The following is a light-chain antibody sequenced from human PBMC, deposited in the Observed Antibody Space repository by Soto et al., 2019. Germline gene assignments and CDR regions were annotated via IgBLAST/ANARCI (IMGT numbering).Light chain of an antibody. Sequence: EIVLTQSPGTLSLSPGERATLSCRTTQRISTAFLAWYQQKPGQAPRLLIYGTSNRATGIPDRFSASGSGIDFTLTISRLQPEDFAVYFCQQYSQSRCTFGQGTKVEI. CDR3: QQYSQSRCT. CDR1: QRISTAF. CDR2: GTS. V-gene: IGKV3-20*01. J-gene: IGKJ1*01.